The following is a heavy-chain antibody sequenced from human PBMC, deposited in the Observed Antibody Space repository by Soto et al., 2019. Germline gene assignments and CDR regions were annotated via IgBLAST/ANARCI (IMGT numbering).Heavy chain of an antibody. D-gene: IGHD2-15*01. CDR3: ASQRGIVVVAAADY. J-gene: IGHJ4*02. V-gene: IGHV3-23*01. Sequence: LRLSCAASGFTFSSYAMSWVRQAPGKGLEWVSGISGSAGSTYYADSVKGRFTISRDNSKNTLFLQMNSLRAEDTAVYYCASQRGIVVVAAADYWGRGTLVTVSS. CDR1: GFTFSSYA. CDR2: ISGSAGST.